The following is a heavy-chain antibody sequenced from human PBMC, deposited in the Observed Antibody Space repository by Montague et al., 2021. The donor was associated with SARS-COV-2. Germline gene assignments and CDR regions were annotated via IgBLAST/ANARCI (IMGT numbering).Heavy chain of an antibody. J-gene: IGHJ6*02. D-gene: IGHD6-13*01. V-gene: IGHV4-39*07. CDR2: IYYSGST. Sequence: SETLSLTCNVSGDPISSYYWGWIRQPPGKGLEWIGSIYYSGSTYYNPSLKSRVTISVDTSKNQFSLKLSSVTAADTAVYYCARVGRQQLVRLSGMDVWGQGTTVTVSS. CDR1: GDPISSYY. CDR3: ARVGRQQLVRLSGMDV.